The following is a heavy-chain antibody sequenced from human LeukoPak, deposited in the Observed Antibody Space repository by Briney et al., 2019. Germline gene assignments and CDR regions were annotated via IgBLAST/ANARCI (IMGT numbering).Heavy chain of an antibody. Sequence: GASVKVSCKASGYTFTSYGISWVRQAPGQGLEWMGWISAYNGNTNYAQKLQGTVTMTTDTSTSTAYMELRSLRSDDTAVYYCASCSSTSCYTGSDYWGQGTLVTVSS. CDR3: ASCSSTSCYTGSDY. V-gene: IGHV1-18*01. D-gene: IGHD2-2*02. J-gene: IGHJ4*02. CDR2: ISAYNGNT. CDR1: GYTFTSYG.